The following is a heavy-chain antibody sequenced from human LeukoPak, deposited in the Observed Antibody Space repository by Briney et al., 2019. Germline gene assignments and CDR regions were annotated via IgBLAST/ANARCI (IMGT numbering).Heavy chain of an antibody. D-gene: IGHD6-13*01. CDR3: ARDRVSSRQSPFDY. CDR2: INPNSGGT. Sequence: ASVKVSFKASGYTFTGYYMHWVRQAPGQGLELIGSINPNSGGTNYAQKFQGRVTMTRDTSISTAYMELSRLRSDDTAVYYCARDRVSSRQSPFDYWGQGTLVTVSS. J-gene: IGHJ4*02. V-gene: IGHV1-2*02. CDR1: GYTFTGYY.